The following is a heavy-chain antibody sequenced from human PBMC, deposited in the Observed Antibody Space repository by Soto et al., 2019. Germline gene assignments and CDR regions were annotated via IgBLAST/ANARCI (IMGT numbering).Heavy chain of an antibody. D-gene: IGHD1-26*01. CDR3: ARHRHPRGTVGATSPLDP. CDR1: GFTCDDYA. V-gene: IGHV3-9*01. J-gene: IGHJ5*02. Sequence: GGSLRLSCAASGFTCDDYAMHWVRPGPGKGLEWVSGISWNSGRIDYADSVKGRFTISRDRSNNTLYLQMRRVRAEDTAVYFCARHRHPRGTVGATSPLDPWGQGTQVTVSS. CDR2: ISWNSGRI.